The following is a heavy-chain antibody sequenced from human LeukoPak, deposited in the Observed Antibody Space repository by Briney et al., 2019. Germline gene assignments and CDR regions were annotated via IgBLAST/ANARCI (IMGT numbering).Heavy chain of an antibody. CDR1: GFTFSSHG. Sequence: GGTLRLSCAASGFTFSSHGMNWVRQAPGKGLEWVGRIKSKTDGGTTDYAAPVKGRFTISRDDSKNTLYLQMNSLKTEDTAVYYCTTGSTAMVYYYYYYMGVWGKGTTVTVSS. CDR2: IKSKTDGGTT. V-gene: IGHV3-15*01. D-gene: IGHD5-18*01. CDR3: TTGSTAMVYYYYYYMGV. J-gene: IGHJ6*03.